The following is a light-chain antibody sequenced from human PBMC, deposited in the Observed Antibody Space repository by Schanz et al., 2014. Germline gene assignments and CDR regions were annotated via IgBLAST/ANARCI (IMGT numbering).Light chain of an antibody. CDR1: HSVTSN. CDR3: QQYGRSPNT. CDR2: GAS. Sequence: EILITQSPATLSVSPGQRATLSCRASHSVTSNLAWYQQKPGQAPRLLIYGASTRATGIPARFRASGSGTEFTLTISSLQSEDFALYYCQQYGRSPNTFGQGTRLEIK. J-gene: IGKJ5*01. V-gene: IGKV3-15*01.